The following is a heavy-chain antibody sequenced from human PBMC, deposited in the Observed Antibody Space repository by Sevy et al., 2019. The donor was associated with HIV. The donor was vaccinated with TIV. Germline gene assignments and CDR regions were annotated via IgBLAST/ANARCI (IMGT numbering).Heavy chain of an antibody. Sequence: SETLSLTCTVSGGSVSSGSYYWSWIRQPPGKGLEWIGYIYYSGSTNYNPSLKSRVTISVGTSKNHFSMKLSSVTAADTGVYYFSRDPDLGSGTYFDYWGQGTLVTVSS. J-gene: IGHJ4*02. CDR1: GGSVSSGSYY. D-gene: IGHD2-15*01. CDR3: SRDPDLGSGTYFDY. CDR2: IYYSGST. V-gene: IGHV4-61*03.